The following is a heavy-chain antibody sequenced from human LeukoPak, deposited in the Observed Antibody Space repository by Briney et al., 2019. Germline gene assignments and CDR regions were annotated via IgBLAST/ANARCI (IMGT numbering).Heavy chain of an antibody. CDR3: ARAGGDYDSYFDY. V-gene: IGHV3-21*03. J-gene: IGHJ4*02. CDR1: GFTFSSYR. Sequence: PGGSLRLSCAASGFTFSSYRMNWVRQAPGKGLEWVSSISSSSSYIYYADSVEGRFTISRDNAKNSLYLQMNSLRAEDTAVYCCARAGGDYDSYFDYWGQGTLVTVSS. CDR2: ISSSSSYI. D-gene: IGHD4-17*01.